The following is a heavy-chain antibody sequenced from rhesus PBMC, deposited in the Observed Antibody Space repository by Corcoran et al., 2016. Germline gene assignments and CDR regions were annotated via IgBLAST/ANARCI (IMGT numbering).Heavy chain of an antibody. V-gene: IGHV4-143*01. Sequence: QVQLQESGPGLVKPSETLSLTCPVSGGSISGYSYWRWIRQPPGKGLEWIGGIYGNSASTYYNPSLKSRVTISKDTSKNQFSLKLSSVTAADTAVYYCARQGSGGHDYWGQGVLVTVFS. CDR1: GGSISGYSY. J-gene: IGHJ4*01. CDR2: IYGNSAST. CDR3: ARQGSGGHDY. D-gene: IGHD6-31*01.